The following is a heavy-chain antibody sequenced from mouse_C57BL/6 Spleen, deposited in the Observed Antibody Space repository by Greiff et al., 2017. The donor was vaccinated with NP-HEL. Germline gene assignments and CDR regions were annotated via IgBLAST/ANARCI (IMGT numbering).Heavy chain of an antibody. CDR2: IRLKSDNYAT. J-gene: IGHJ3*01. CDR3: TEDALFAY. V-gene: IGHV6-3*01. CDR1: GFTFSNYW. Sequence: EVKVEESGGGLVQPGGSMKLSCVASGFTFSNYWMNWVRQSPEKGLEWVAQIRLKSDNYATHYAESVKGRFTISRDDSKSSVYLQMDNLRAEDTGIYYCTEDALFAYWGQGTLVTVSA.